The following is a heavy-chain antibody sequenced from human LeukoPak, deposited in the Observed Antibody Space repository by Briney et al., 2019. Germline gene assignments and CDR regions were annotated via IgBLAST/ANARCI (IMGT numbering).Heavy chain of an antibody. J-gene: IGHJ5*02. CDR2: ISYDGSNK. CDR1: GFTFSSYA. Sequence: GRSLRLSCAASGFTFSSYAMHWVRQAPGKGLEWVAVISYDGSNKYYADSVKGRFTISRDNSKNTLYLQMNSLRAEDTAVYCCARDYLRGGDYGNWFDPWGQGTLVTVSS. CDR3: ARDYLRGGDYGNWFDP. V-gene: IGHV3-30*04. D-gene: IGHD4-17*01.